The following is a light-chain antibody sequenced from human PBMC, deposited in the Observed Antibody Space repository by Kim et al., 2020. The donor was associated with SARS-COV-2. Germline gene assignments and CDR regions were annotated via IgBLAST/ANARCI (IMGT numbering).Light chain of an antibody. V-gene: IGKV3-15*01. CDR3: QQYNKWPWT. CDR1: QSISTK. J-gene: IGKJ1*01. CDR2: GAS. Sequence: EIVMTQSPATLSVSPGEKATLSCRASQSISTKSAWYQQKPGQAPRLLIYGASTRATCIPARFSGSGSGTEFTLTISSLQSEDFAVYYCQQYNKWPWTFGQGTKVDIK.